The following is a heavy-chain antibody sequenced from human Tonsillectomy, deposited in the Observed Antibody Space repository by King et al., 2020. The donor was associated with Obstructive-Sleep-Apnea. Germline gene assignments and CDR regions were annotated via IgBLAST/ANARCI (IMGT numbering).Heavy chain of an antibody. J-gene: IGHJ6*02. Sequence: QLVQSGAEVKKPGASVKVSCKASDYTFTNYGISWLRQAPGQGLEWMGWISAYNGNTNFAQKIQGRVTMTKDTATSTAYMELRGLRSDDTAVYYCARLKYGLVVVGHYYYGMDVWGQGTTVTVSS. V-gene: IGHV1-18*01. CDR1: DYTFTNYG. CDR3: ARLKYGLVVVGHYYYGMDV. CDR2: ISAYNGNT. D-gene: IGHD3-22*01.